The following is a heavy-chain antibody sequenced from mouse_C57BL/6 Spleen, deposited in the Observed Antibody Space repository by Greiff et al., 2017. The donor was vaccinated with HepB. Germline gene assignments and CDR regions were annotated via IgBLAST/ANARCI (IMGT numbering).Heavy chain of an antibody. CDR2: IYPGSGST. CDR1: CYTFTSYW. CDR3: ARSFDGYYEGWFAY. J-gene: IGHJ3*01. D-gene: IGHD2-3*01. V-gene: IGHV1-55*01. Sequence: VQLQQSGAELVKPGASVKMSCKASCYTFTSYWITWVKQRPGQGLEWIGDIYPGSGSTNYNEKFKSKATLTVDTSSSTAYMQLSSLTSQDSAVYYCARSFDGYYEGWFAYWGQGTLVTVSA.